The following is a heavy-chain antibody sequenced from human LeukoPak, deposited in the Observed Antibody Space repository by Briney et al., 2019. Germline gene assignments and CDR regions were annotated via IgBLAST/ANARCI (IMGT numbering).Heavy chain of an antibody. CDR1: GGSITGYH. CDR2: IYSNEAT. V-gene: IGHV4-4*08. Sequence: PSQTLSLTCTVSGGSITGYHWSWIRQPPGKGLEWIGYIYSNEATEYKPSLKSRVTISADTSKNQFSLRLTSVTAADTAIYYCARRNDFHIWGQGTMVTVSS. CDR3: ARRNDFHI. J-gene: IGHJ3*02.